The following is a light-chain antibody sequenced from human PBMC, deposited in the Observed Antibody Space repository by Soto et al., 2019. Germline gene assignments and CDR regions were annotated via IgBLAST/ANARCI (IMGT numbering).Light chain of an antibody. Sequence: EIVMTQSPATLFVSPGERATLSCRASQSVSSNLAWYQQKPGQAPRLLIYGTSTRATGIPARFSGSGSGTEFTLTISSLQSEDFAVYYCQHYNNWPRTFGQGTKVEIK. V-gene: IGKV3-15*01. CDR3: QHYNNWPRT. CDR1: QSVSSN. J-gene: IGKJ1*01. CDR2: GTS.